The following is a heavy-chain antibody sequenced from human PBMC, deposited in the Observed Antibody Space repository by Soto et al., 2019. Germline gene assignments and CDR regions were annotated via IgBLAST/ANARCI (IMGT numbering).Heavy chain of an antibody. Sequence: QVQLVESGGGVVQPGRSLRLSCAVSGFTVSTYGMHWFRQGPGKGLEWVAVISRDGGTKYYADSVKGRFTISRDNSRNQLFLELNSLSGDDMAVYYCTGEVASGYWGQGNLVNVSS. V-gene: IGHV3-30*03. CDR1: GFTVSTYG. D-gene: IGHD2-8*02. J-gene: IGHJ4*02. CDR3: TGEVASGY. CDR2: ISRDGGTK.